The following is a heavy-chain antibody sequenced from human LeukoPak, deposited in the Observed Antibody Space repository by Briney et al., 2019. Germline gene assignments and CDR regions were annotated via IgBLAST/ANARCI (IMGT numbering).Heavy chain of an antibody. J-gene: IGHJ5*02. CDR1: GGSFSDYY. D-gene: IGHD4-17*01. Sequence: SETLSLTCVVYGGSFSDYYWSWIRQPPGKGLEWIGYIYHSGSTYYNPSLKGRVTISVDTSKNQFSLKLSSVTAADTAVYYCARMYGDYDNWFDPWGQGTLVTVSS. V-gene: IGHV4-34*01. CDR2: IYHSGST. CDR3: ARMYGDYDNWFDP.